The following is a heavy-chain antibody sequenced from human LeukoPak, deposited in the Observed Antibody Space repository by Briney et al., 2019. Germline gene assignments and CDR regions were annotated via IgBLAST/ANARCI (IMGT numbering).Heavy chain of an antibody. V-gene: IGHV3-7*03. Sequence: GGSLRLSCAVPGFTFSGFWMSWSRQAPGKGLEWVASINSDGSEGYYADVVKGRFTISRDNAKNSLYLQINSLRAEDTAVYYCVRDRALDYWGQGTLVTVSS. CDR1: GFTFSGFW. J-gene: IGHJ4*02. CDR3: VRDRALDY. D-gene: IGHD3-16*02. CDR2: INSDGSEG.